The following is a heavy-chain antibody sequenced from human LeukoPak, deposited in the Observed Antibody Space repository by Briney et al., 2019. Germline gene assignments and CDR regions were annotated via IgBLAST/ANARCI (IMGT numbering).Heavy chain of an antibody. CDR2: IWYDGSNK. CDR3: ARDLSLGRDGYNYDYFDY. V-gene: IGHV3-33*01. CDR1: GFTFSSYG. J-gene: IGHJ4*02. D-gene: IGHD5-24*01. Sequence: GRSLRLSCAASGFTFSSYGMHWVRQAPGKGLEWVAVIWYDGSNKYYADSVKGRFTISRDNSKNTLYLQMSSLRAEDTAVYYCARDLSLGRDGYNYDYFDYWGQGTLVTVSS.